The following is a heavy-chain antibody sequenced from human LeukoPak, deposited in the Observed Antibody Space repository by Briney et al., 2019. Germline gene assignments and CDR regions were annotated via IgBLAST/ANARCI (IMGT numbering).Heavy chain of an antibody. D-gene: IGHD3-22*01. V-gene: IGHV3-23*01. CDR2: ISGSGGST. J-gene: IGHJ4*02. Sequence: GGSLRLSCAASGFTFSSYAMSWVRQAPGKGLEWVSAISGSGGSTYYADSVKGRFTTSRDNSKNTLYLQMNSLRAEDTAVYYCAKDLLGAYYYDSSGFDYWGQGTLVTVSS. CDR3: AKDLLGAYYYDSSGFDY. CDR1: GFTFSSYA.